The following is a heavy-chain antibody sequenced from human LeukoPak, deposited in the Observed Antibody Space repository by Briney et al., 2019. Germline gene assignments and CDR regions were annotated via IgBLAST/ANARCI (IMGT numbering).Heavy chain of an antibody. Sequence: GGSLRLSCEASGFTFNTYSMSWVRQAPGKGLQWVSYIESYSRIIHYADSVKGRFTISRDDAKNSLFLQMNSLRAEDTAIYYCARQGPNGDLDFWGQGTLVTVSS. D-gene: IGHD4-17*01. CDR3: ARQGPNGDLDF. J-gene: IGHJ4*02. V-gene: IGHV3-48*01. CDR1: GFTFNTYS. CDR2: IESYSRII.